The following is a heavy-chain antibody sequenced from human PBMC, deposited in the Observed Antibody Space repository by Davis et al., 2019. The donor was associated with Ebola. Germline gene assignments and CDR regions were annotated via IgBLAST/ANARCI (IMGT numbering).Heavy chain of an antibody. CDR1: GFTFSNYA. CDR2: IKRDGGEK. CDR3: AKDPDSNYNLEYLRH. V-gene: IGHV3-7*03. Sequence: GESLKISCAASGFTFSNYAMQWVRQAPGKGLEWVANIKRDGGEKNYVDSVKGRFTISRDNAKDSLYLQMNSLSADDTAVYYCAKDPDSNYNLEYLRHWGRGTLVTVSS. D-gene: IGHD4-11*01. J-gene: IGHJ1*01.